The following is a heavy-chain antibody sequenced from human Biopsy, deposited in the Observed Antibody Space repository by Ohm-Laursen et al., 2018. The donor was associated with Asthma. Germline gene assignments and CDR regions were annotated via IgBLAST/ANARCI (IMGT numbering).Heavy chain of an antibody. J-gene: IGHJ1*01. Sequence: SLRLSCAASGFTFGDYWMSWVRQVPGKGLEWVANIKHDGSEKNHVDSLKGRFTISRDNAKNSLYLQMNSLRAEDTAVYYCARTFHFWGLYHAEHYQLWGQGTLVTVSS. CDR3: ARTFHFWGLYHAEHYQL. CDR2: IKHDGSEK. V-gene: IGHV3-7*01. D-gene: IGHD3-3*02. CDR1: GFTFGDYW.